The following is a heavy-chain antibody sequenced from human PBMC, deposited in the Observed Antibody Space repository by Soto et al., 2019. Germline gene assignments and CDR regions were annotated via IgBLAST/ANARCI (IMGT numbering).Heavy chain of an antibody. CDR2: ISGSVST. CDR3: ASSGYSGYFA. Sequence: SETLSLTCSVSDGSMNSYYWSWIRQPAGKGLEWIGRISGSVSTNYNPSLKSRVTMSVDTSKGQFSLNLRSVTAADTAVYYCASSGYSGYFAWGQGTLVTVSS. V-gene: IGHV4-4*07. CDR1: DGSMNSYY. D-gene: IGHD5-12*01. J-gene: IGHJ5*02.